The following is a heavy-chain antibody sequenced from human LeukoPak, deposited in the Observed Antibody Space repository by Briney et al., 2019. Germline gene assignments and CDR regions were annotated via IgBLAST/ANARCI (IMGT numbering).Heavy chain of an antibody. Sequence: GGSLRLSCVASGFNFNDYAMHWVRQAPGKGLEWVSGISWNSGTKDYADSVKGRFIISRDYAQRSLFLQMNSLATEDTAFYYCAKAAADWYFDIWGRGTLVTVSS. CDR3: AKAAADWYFDI. V-gene: IGHV3-9*01. CDR2: ISWNSGTK. CDR1: GFNFNDYA. D-gene: IGHD6-25*01. J-gene: IGHJ2*01.